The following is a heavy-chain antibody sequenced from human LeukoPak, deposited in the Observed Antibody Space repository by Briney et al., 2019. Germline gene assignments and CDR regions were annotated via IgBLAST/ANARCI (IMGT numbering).Heavy chain of an antibody. V-gene: IGHV4-39*07. Sequence: SETLSLTCSVSGGSISSSSFYWGWIRQPPGKGLEWIGNIYYSGSTYYNPSLKSRVTISVDTSKDQFSLKLSSVTAADTAVYYCARDHQGYDSWGQGTLVTVSS. CDR3: ARDHQGYDS. J-gene: IGHJ5*02. CDR1: GGSISSSSFY. CDR2: IYYSGST. D-gene: IGHD5-12*01.